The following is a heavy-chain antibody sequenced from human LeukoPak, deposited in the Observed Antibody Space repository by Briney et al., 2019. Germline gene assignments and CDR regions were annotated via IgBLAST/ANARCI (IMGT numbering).Heavy chain of an antibody. CDR2: IRAKVDGGTV. CDR3: TTLGGDNWFDWYFDL. J-gene: IGHJ2*01. D-gene: IGHD1-1*01. CDR1: GFTFSTYA. Sequence: GGSLRLSCAASGFTFSTYAMSWVRQVPGKGLEWLGRIRAKVDGGTVDYAAPVKGRFTISRDESENTLYLHLTSLKIEDAAVYYCTTLGGDNWFDWYFDLWGRGTLVTVSS. V-gene: IGHV3-15*01.